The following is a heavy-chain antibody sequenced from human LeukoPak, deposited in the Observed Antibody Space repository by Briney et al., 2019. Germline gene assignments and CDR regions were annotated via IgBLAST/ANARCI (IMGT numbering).Heavy chain of an antibody. Sequence: SETLSLTCTVSSGSMNSYYWSWIRQPAGQGLEWIGRIYTRGDTNYNPSLKSRVTMSVDTSKNQFSLKLSSVTAADTAVYYCARVHCSSTSCYTVGAFDIWGQGTMVTVSS. D-gene: IGHD2-2*02. J-gene: IGHJ3*02. CDR3: ARVHCSSTSCYTVGAFDI. CDR2: IYTRGDT. V-gene: IGHV4-4*07. CDR1: SGSMNSYY.